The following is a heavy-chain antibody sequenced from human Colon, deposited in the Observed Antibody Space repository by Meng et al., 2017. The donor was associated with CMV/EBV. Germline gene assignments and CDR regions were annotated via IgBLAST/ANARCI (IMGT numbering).Heavy chain of an antibody. Sequence: QHPESGPRLVTPSVTRSLTRTVSGCSISSSYSYWGGIRQPPGKGLECIGSIYSGGKTYYNPSLESCVSISVDTSQNQFSLRLSSVTAADSAVYFCARGRGTKLLFDYWGQGTLVTVSS. CDR3: ARGRGTKLLFDY. CDR1: GCSISSSYSY. V-gene: IGHV4-39*07. D-gene: IGHD3-16*01. J-gene: IGHJ4*02. CDR2: IYSGGKT.